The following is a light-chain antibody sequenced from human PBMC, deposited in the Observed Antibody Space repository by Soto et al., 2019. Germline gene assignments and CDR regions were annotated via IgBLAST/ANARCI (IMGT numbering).Light chain of an antibody. CDR2: GAS. Sequence: EIVMTQSPVTLSASPGERVTLSCRASQSVNINLAWYQQRHGQGPSVLIYGASNRASGIPDKFSGSGSGTDFTLTISSLEPDEFAVYFCQQYKDWPPLTFGRGTRVEIK. V-gene: IGKV3D-15*01. CDR3: QQYKDWPPLT. J-gene: IGKJ4*02. CDR1: QSVNIN.